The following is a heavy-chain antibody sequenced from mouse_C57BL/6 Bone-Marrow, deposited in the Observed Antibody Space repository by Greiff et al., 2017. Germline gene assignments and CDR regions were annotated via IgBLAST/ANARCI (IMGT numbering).Heavy chain of an antibody. CDR2: ISDGGSYT. Sequence: EVKVEESGGGLVKPGGSLKLSCAASGFTFSSYAMSWVRQTPEKRLEWVATISDGGSYTYYPDNVKGRFTISRDNAKNNLYLQMSHLKSEDTAMYYCARGLFITTGHKVYWGQGTLVTVSA. V-gene: IGHV5-4*03. J-gene: IGHJ3*01. CDR3: ARGLFITTGHKVY. D-gene: IGHD1-1*01. CDR1: GFTFSSYA.